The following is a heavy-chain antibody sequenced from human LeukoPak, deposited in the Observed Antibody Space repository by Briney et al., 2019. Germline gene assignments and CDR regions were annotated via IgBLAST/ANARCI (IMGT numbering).Heavy chain of an antibody. J-gene: IGHJ4*02. CDR3: VKSQFGEPYFDY. CDR2: ISSNGGST. Sequence: GGSLRLSCAASGFTFSSYSMNWVRQAPGKGLEYVSAISSNGGSTYYADSVKGRFTIPRDNSKNTLYLQMSSLRAEDTAVYYCVKSQFGEPYFDYWGQGTLVTVSS. CDR1: GFTFSSYS. V-gene: IGHV3-64D*06. D-gene: IGHD3-10*01.